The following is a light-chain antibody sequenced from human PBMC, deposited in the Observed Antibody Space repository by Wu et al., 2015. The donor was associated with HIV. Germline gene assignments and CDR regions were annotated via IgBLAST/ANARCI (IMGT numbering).Light chain of an antibody. J-gene: IGKJ1*01. CDR2: DAS. V-gene: IGKV3-11*01. CDR1: QSVRNY. Sequence: EIVLTQSPATQSLSPGERATLSCRASQSVRNYLAWFQQKPGQAPRLLIYDASNRATGIPARFSGSGSGTDFTLTISSLEPEDFALYYCQQRSNWPWTFGQGTKVEFK. CDR3: QQRSNWPWT.